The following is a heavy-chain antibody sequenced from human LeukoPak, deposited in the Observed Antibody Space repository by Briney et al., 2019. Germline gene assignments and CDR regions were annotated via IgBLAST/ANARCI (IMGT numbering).Heavy chain of an antibody. CDR3: ARTHSNWGRWFEP. J-gene: IGHJ5*02. Sequence: SETLSLTCTVSGGSISSYYWSWIRQPPGKGLEWIGYIYYSGSTNYNPSLKSRVTISVDTSKNQFSLKLSSVTAADTAVYYCARTHSNWGRWFEPWGQGTLVTVSS. CDR2: IYYSGST. V-gene: IGHV4-59*01. CDR1: GGSISSYY. D-gene: IGHD7-27*01.